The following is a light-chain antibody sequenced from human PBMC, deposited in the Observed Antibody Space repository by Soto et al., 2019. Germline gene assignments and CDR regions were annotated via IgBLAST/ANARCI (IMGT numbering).Light chain of an antibody. CDR3: QQYDNWPPWT. Sequence: ELVMTQSPGTLSVSPGEHATLSCRAIQSVSSNLAWYQQRPGQAPRLLLYGASTRATGIPARFSGSGSGAEFTLTISSLQSEDFAVYYCQQYDNWPPWTFGQGTKVDIK. CDR1: QSVSSN. J-gene: IGKJ1*01. V-gene: IGKV3-15*01. CDR2: GAS.